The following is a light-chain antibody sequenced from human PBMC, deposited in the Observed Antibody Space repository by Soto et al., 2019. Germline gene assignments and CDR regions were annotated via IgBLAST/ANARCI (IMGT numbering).Light chain of an antibody. CDR1: QSLLHSNGYNY. J-gene: IGKJ4*01. Sequence: DIVMTQSPLSLPVTPGEPASISCRSSQSLLHSNGYNYFDWYLQKPGQSPQLLIYLGSSRASGVPDRLSGSGSGTDFTLKISRVEAEDVGVYYCMEALQSPLTFGGGTKVEIK. CDR2: LGS. V-gene: IGKV2-28*01. CDR3: MEALQSPLT.